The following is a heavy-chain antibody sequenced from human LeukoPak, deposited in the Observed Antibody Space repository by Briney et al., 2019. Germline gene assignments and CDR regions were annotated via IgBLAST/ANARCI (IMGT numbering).Heavy chain of an antibody. Sequence: PGGSLRLSCAASGFTVSRNYMSWVRQAPGKGLEWASVIYSADSAYYADSVRGRFTISRDNSKNTLYLQMNSLRADDTAVYYCAREVGGGATNYFDYWGQGTLVTVSS. CDR3: AREVGGGATNYFDY. D-gene: IGHD1-26*01. V-gene: IGHV3-53*01. CDR2: IYSADSA. J-gene: IGHJ4*02. CDR1: GFTVSRNY.